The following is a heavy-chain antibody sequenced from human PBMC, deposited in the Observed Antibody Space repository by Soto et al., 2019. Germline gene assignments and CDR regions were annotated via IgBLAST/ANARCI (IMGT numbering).Heavy chain of an antibody. CDR1: GYTFTGYY. CDR3: ARAGTTGTTPWQSRGFDP. CDR2: INPNSGGT. D-gene: IGHD1-7*01. V-gene: IGHV1-2*04. Sequence: ASVKVSCKASGYTFTGYYMHWVRQAPGQGLEWMGWINPNSGGTNYAQKFQGWVTMTRDTSISTAYMELSRLRSDDTAVYYCARAGTTGTTPWQSRGFDPWGQGTLVTVSS. J-gene: IGHJ5*02.